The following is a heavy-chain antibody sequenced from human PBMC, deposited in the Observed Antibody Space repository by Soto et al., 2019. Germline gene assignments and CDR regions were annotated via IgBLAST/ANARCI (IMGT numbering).Heavy chain of an antibody. CDR2: INNSGRT. V-gene: IGHV4-34*01. J-gene: IGHJ4*02. Sequence: KRSETLSLTCAVYGGSFTGYYCGWIRQPPGKGMGWIGEINNSGRTNYNPSLKSRVTISVDTSKNQFSLKLSSVTAADTAVYYCARGQNDYNNPDLIDYWGQGTLVTVSS. CDR3: ARGQNDYNNPDLIDY. D-gene: IGHD4-4*01. CDR1: GGSFTGYY.